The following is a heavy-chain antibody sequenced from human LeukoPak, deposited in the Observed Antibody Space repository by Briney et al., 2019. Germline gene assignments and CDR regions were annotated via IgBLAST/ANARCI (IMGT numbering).Heavy chain of an antibody. J-gene: IGHJ4*02. Sequence: SETLSLTCTVSGGSISSYYWSWIRQPPGKGLEWIGYIYYSGSTNYNPSLKSRVTISVDTSKNQFSLKLSSVTAADTAVYYCARAVPAAYQVDYWGQGTLVTVSS. D-gene: IGHD2-2*01. V-gene: IGHV4-59*13. CDR1: GGSISSYY. CDR3: ARAVPAAYQVDY. CDR2: IYYSGST.